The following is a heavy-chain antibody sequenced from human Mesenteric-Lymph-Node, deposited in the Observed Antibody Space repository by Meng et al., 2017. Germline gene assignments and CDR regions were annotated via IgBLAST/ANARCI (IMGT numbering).Heavy chain of an antibody. V-gene: IGHV3-74*01. CDR1: GFTFNTYW. J-gene: IGHJ5*02. Sequence: GESLKISCAASGFTFNTYWMHWVRQAPGKGLVWVSQIKSDGSITDYADSVKGRFIISRDNAKNSLYLQIDSLRADDTAVYYCARDLGRHWFDPWGQGTLVTVSS. CDR3: ARDLGRHWFDP. CDR2: IKSDGSIT. D-gene: IGHD6-25*01.